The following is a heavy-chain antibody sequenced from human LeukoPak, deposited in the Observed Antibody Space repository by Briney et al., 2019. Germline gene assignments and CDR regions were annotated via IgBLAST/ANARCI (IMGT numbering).Heavy chain of an antibody. V-gene: IGHV4-34*01. CDR2: IYESGTT. D-gene: IGHD2-15*01. CDR1: GESLNSYY. J-gene: IGHJ4*02. CDR3: ARGAWATRLGS. Sequence: SETPSLTCAVYGESLNSYYWSWVRQPPGEGLEWIGEIYESGTTEYNPSLKSRVTISMVPSKQQFSLSLSSVTAADTAVYYCARGAWATRLGSWGLGTPVIVSS.